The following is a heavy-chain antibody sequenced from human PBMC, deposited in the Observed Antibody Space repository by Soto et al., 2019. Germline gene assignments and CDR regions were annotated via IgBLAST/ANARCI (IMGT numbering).Heavy chain of an antibody. CDR3: ARDVAAAGTSIDWFDP. CDR2: IYYSGST. D-gene: IGHD6-13*01. CDR1: GGSVSSGSYY. J-gene: IGHJ5*02. Sequence: PSETLSLTCTVSGGSVSSGSYYWSWIRQPPGKGLEWIGYIYYSGSTYYNPSLKSRVTISVDTSKNQFSLKLSSVTAADTAVYYCARDVAAAGTSIDWFDPWGQGTLVTVSS. V-gene: IGHV4-61*01.